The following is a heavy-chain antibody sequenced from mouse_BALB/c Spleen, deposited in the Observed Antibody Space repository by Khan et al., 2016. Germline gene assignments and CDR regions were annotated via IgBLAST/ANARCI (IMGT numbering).Heavy chain of an antibody. CDR1: GFSLTSYG. CDR2: IWSGGST. CDR3: ARNGWPLDY. J-gene: IGHJ2*01. Sequence: QVQLKESGPGLVQPSQSLSITCTVSGFSLTSYGVHWVRQSPGKGLEWLGVIWSGGSTDYNAAFISRLSISKDNSKSQVFFKMNSLQADDTAIYYCARNGWPLDYWGQGTTLTVSS. V-gene: IGHV2-4-1*01. D-gene: IGHD2-3*01.